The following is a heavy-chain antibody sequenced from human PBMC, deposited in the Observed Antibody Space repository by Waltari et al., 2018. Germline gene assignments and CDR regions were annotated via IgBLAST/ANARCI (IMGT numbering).Heavy chain of an antibody. Sequence: VQLVESGGGLVKPGGSLRLSCAGSGFTFSDFYMAWIRQAPGKGLEWVSYISSSGVHEYYADSGKGRFTISRDNAKNSLYLEMNTLRAEDTALYYCARAALEWSFNWFDPWGQGTLVTVSS. CDR3: ARAALEWSFNWFDP. CDR1: GFTFSDFY. D-gene: IGHD3-3*01. CDR2: ISSSGVHE. J-gene: IGHJ5*02. V-gene: IGHV3-11*01.